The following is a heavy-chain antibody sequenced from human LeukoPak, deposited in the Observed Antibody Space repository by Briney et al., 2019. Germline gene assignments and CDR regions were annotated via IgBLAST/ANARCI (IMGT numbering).Heavy chain of an antibody. D-gene: IGHD4-17*01. CDR1: GYTFTSYD. CDR3: ARYGDGRGEIDY. CDR2: MNPNSGNT. J-gene: IGHJ4*02. V-gene: IGHV1-8*03. Sequence: WASVKVSCKASGYTFTSYDINWVRQATGQGLEWMGWMNPNSGNTGYAQKFQGRLTITRNTSISTAYMELSSLRSEDTAVYYCARYGDGRGEIDYWGQGTLVTVSS.